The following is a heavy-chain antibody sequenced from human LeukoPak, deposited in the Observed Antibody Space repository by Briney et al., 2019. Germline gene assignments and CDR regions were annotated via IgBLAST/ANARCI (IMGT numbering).Heavy chain of an antibody. Sequence: SETLSLTCTVSGGSISSGGYYWSWIRQHPGKGLEWIGYIYYSGSTYYNPSLKSRVTISVDTSKNQFSLKLSSVTAADTAVYYCARHKVGRDYGMDVWGQGTTVTVTS. CDR3: ARHKVGRDYGMDV. V-gene: IGHV4-31*03. CDR1: GGSISSGGYY. J-gene: IGHJ6*02. CDR2: IYYSGST.